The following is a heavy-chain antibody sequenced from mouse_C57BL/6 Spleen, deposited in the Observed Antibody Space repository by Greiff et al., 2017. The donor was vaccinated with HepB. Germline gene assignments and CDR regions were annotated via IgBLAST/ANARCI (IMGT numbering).Heavy chain of an antibody. V-gene: IGHV5-4*03. Sequence: EVKVVESGGGLVKPGGSLKLSCAASGFTFSSYAMSWVRQTPEKRLEWVATISDGGSYTYYPDNVKGRFTISRDNAKNNLYLQMSHLKSEDTAMYYCAGDYDGETWFAYWGQGTLVTVSA. CDR1: GFTFSSYA. CDR3: AGDYDGETWFAY. J-gene: IGHJ3*01. D-gene: IGHD2-4*01. CDR2: ISDGGSYT.